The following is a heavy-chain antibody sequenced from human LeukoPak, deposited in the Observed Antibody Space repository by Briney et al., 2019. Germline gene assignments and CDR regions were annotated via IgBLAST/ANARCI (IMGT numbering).Heavy chain of an antibody. V-gene: IGHV3-23*01. D-gene: IGHD3-22*01. CDR3: AKEPRYHYYDSSGYQDKSHP. Sequence: PGGSLRLSCAASGFTFSTYGMSWVRQAPGKGLQWVSAISGSGGSTYYADSVKGRFTISRDNSKNTLYLQMNSLRAEDTAVYYCAKEPRYHYYDSSGYQDKSHPWGQGTLVTVSS. J-gene: IGHJ5*02. CDR2: ISGSGGST. CDR1: GFTFSTYG.